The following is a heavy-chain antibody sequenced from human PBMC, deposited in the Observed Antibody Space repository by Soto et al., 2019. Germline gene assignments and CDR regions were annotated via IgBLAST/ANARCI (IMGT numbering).Heavy chain of an antibody. D-gene: IGHD3-9*01. J-gene: IGHJ4*02. CDR1: GFTFSSYA. V-gene: IGHV3-23*01. Sequence: HPGGSLRLSCAASGFTFSSYAMSWVRQAPGKGLEWVSAISGSGGSPYYADSVKGRLTISRENSKNTLYLQMNSLRAEDTAVYYCAKVPDYDILTGYSPFDYWGQGTLVTVSS. CDR3: AKVPDYDILTGYSPFDY. CDR2: ISGSGGSP.